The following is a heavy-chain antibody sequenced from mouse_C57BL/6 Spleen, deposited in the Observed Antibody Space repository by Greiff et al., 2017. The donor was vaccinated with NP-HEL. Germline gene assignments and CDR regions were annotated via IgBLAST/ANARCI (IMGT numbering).Heavy chain of an antibody. J-gene: IGHJ1*03. CDR3: ATITTVVAHWYFDV. Sequence: VMLVESGPGLVQPSQSLSITCTVSGFSLTSYGVHWVRQSPGKGLEWLGVIWSGGSTDYNAAFISRLSISKDNSKSQVFFKMNSLQADDTAIYYCATITTVVAHWYFDVWGTGTTVTVSS. CDR2: IWSGGST. V-gene: IGHV2-2*01. CDR1: GFSLTSYG. D-gene: IGHD1-1*01.